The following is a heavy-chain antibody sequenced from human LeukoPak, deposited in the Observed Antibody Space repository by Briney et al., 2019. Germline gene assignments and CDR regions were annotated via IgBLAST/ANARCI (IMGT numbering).Heavy chain of an antibody. CDR2: IYHSGST. CDR3: ARSVPTGPPGSY. Sequence: SETLSLTCTVSGYSISSGYYWGWIRQPPGKGLEWIGSIYHSGSTYYNPSLKSRVTISVDTSKNQFSLKLSSVTAADTAVYYCARSVPTGPPGSYWGQGTLVTVSP. J-gene: IGHJ4*02. D-gene: IGHD3-9*01. V-gene: IGHV4-38-2*02. CDR1: GYSISSGYY.